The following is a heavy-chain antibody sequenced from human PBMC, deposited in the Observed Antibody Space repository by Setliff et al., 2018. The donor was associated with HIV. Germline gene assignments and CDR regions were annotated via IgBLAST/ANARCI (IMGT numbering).Heavy chain of an antibody. D-gene: IGHD4-17*01. V-gene: IGHV3-33*03. Sequence: GGSLRLSCAASGFTFSNCDMHWVRQAPGKGLEWVTVIWYDGSDKYYADSVKGRFTISRDNAKNLLFLQMDSLRADDTAVYYCAGGRPWGVTTPHGMDVWGQGTTVTVSS. CDR3: AGGRPWGVTTPHGMDV. CDR2: IWYDGSDK. J-gene: IGHJ6*02. CDR1: GFTFSNCD.